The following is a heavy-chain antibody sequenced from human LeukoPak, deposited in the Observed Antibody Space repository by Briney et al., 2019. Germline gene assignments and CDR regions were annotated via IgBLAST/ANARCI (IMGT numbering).Heavy chain of an antibody. CDR3: ARHGGATDFDY. V-gene: IGHV4-34*01. D-gene: IGHD1-26*01. Sequence: SETLSLTCAVYGGSFSGYYWSWIRQPPGKGLEWIGEINHSGSTNYNPSLKSRVTISVDTSKNQFSLKLSSVTAADTAVYYCARHGGATDFDYWGQGTLVTVSS. CDR1: GGSFSGYY. J-gene: IGHJ4*02. CDR2: INHSGST.